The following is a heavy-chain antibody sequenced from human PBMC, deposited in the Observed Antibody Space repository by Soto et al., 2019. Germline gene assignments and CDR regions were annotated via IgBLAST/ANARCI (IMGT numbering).Heavy chain of an antibody. Sequence: GGSLRLSCAASGFTFSRYVMHGVRQSPGKGLEWVAVISYDGSNKYYADSVKGRFTISRDNSKHTLYLQMNSLRPEDTAVYYCAKDLEGYCTTTSCYTYFGLDVWGQGTTVTVSS. CDR2: ISYDGSNK. D-gene: IGHD2-2*01. CDR3: AKDLEGYCTTTSCYTYFGLDV. J-gene: IGHJ6*02. CDR1: GFTFSRYV. V-gene: IGHV3-30*18.